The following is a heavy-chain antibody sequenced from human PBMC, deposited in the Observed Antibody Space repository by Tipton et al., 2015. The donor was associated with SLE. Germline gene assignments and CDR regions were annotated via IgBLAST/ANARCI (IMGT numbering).Heavy chain of an antibody. CDR1: GGSISSTGYY. CDR2: IYYTGNT. V-gene: IGHV4-39*07. CDR3: ARDRAMGV. Sequence: TLSLTCTVSGGSISSTGYYWGWIRQPPGKGLEWIGNIYYTGNTFYNPSLKSRVTISVDKSKNQFSLNVKSVTAADSGVYYCARDRAMGVWGQGTTVTVSS. J-gene: IGHJ6*02.